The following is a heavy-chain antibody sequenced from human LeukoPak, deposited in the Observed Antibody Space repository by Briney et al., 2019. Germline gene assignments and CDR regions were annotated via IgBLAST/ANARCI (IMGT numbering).Heavy chain of an antibody. D-gene: IGHD6-6*01. CDR2: IYPGDSDT. Sequence: GESLKISCKGSGYSFSSYWIGWVRQMPGKGLEWMGIIYPGDSDTTYSPSFQGQVTISADKSIGTAYLQWSSLKASDTAIYYCARHDRNFASSFGAFDIWGQGTVVTVSS. CDR3: ARHDRNFASSFGAFDI. V-gene: IGHV5-51*01. CDR1: GYSFSSYW. J-gene: IGHJ3*02.